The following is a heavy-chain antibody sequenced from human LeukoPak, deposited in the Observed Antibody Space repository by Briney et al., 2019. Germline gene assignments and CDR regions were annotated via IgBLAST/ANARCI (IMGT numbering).Heavy chain of an antibody. D-gene: IGHD6-6*01. CDR3: ARDRYGAARPGFDP. Sequence: SETLSLTCTVSGVSISSYYWSWIRQPAGKGLEWIGRIYTSGSTNYNPSLKSRVTTSVDTSKNQFSLKLSSVTAADTAVYYCARDRYGAARPGFDPWGQGTLVTVSS. CDR2: IYTSGST. CDR1: GVSISSYY. J-gene: IGHJ5*02. V-gene: IGHV4-4*07.